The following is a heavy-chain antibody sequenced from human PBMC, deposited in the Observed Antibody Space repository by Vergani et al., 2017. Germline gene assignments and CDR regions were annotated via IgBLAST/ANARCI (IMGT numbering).Heavy chain of an antibody. CDR1: GFTFSSYS. Sequence: EVQLVESGGGLVKPGGSLRLSCAASGFTFSSYSMNWVRQAPGKGLEWVSSINSSSSYIYYADSVKGRFTISRDNAKNSLYLQMNSLRAEDTAVYYCARDPSATVTGGHYYYYGMDVWGQGTTVTVSS. J-gene: IGHJ6*02. V-gene: IGHV3-21*01. CDR3: ARDPSATVTGGHYYYYGMDV. D-gene: IGHD4-17*01. CDR2: INSSSSYI.